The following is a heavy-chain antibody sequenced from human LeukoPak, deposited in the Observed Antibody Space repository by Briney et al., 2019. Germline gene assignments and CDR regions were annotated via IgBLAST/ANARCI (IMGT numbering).Heavy chain of an antibody. V-gene: IGHV4-61*08. J-gene: IGHJ4*02. CDR1: GDSVISGDYR. Sequence: SETLSLTCTVSGDSVISGDYRWTWIRQPPGKGLEWIGQIYYIGSTNYNPSLESRVIMSLDKSTNQLSLRFNSVTAADTAVYYCARHGSYSLAFWGQGALVTVSS. D-gene: IGHD1-26*01. CDR2: IYYIGST. CDR3: ARHGSYSLAF.